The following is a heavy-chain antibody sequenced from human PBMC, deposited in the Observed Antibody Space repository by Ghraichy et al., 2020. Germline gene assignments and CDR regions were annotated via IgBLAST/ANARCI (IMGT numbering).Heavy chain of an antibody. D-gene: IGHD3-22*01. Sequence: SETLSLTCAVYGGSFSGYYWSWIRQPPGKGLEWIGEINHSGSTNYNPSLKSRVTISVDTSKNQFSLKLSSVTAADTAVYYCARGQLWFRARSTYYYDSSGYPTYYFDYWGQGTLVTVSS. CDR3: ARGQLWFRARSTYYYDSSGYPTYYFDY. V-gene: IGHV4-34*01. CDR1: GGSFSGYY. CDR2: INHSGST. J-gene: IGHJ4*02.